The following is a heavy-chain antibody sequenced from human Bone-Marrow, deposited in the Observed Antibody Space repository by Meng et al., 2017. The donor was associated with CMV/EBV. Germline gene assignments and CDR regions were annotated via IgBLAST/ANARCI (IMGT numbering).Heavy chain of an antibody. CDR3: AREFFFL. V-gene: IGHV1-2*02. J-gene: IGHJ4*02. D-gene: IGHD3-3*01. CDR1: GYTFTGYY. Sequence: ASVKVSCKATGYTFTGYYMHWVRQAPGQGLEWMGWINPNSGDTHYAQEFQGRVTMTRDTSITTAYMELSRLRSDDTAVYYCAREFFFLWGQGTLVTFYS. CDR2: INPNSGDT.